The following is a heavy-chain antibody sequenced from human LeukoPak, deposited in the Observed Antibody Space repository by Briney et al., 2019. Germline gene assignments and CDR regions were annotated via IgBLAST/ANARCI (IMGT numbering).Heavy chain of an antibody. CDR1: GGSISSYY. V-gene: IGHV4-59*01. CDR3: AREMYYYGSATQEYFYYMDV. CDR2: IYYSGST. Sequence: SETLSLTCTVSGGSISSYYWSWIRQPPGKGLEWIGYIYYSGSTNYNPSLKSRVTISVDTSKNQFSLKLRSVTAADTAVYYCAREMYYYGSATQEYFYYMDVWGKGTTVTVSS. J-gene: IGHJ6*03. D-gene: IGHD3-10*01.